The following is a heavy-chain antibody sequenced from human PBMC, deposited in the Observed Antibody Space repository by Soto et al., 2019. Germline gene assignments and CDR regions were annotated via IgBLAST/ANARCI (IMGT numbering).Heavy chain of an antibody. CDR2: ISWNSGSI. Sequence: VQLVESGGGLVQPGRSLRLSCAASGFTFDDYAMHWVRQAPGKGLEWVSGISWNSGSIGYADSVKGRFTISRDNAKNSLYLQMNSLRAEDTALYYCAKDITPGYSSGWYYLYFDYWGQGTLVTVSS. CDR3: AKDITPGYSSGWYYLYFDY. CDR1: GFTFDDYA. J-gene: IGHJ4*02. V-gene: IGHV3-9*01. D-gene: IGHD6-19*01.